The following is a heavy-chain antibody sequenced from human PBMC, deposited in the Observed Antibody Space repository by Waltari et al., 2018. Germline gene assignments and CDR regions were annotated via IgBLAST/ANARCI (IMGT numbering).Heavy chain of an antibody. V-gene: IGHV3-23*01. CDR1: GFPFSSYA. Sequence: EVQLLESGGGLVQPGGSLRLSCAASGFPFSSYAMSWVRQAPGKGLEWVPAISGSGGSTYHADSVKGRLTISRDKSKNTLYLQMNSLRAEDTAVYYCAKGSDSSSWYGNDYWGQGTLVTVSS. J-gene: IGHJ4*02. D-gene: IGHD6-13*01. CDR2: ISGSGGST. CDR3: AKGSDSSSWYGNDY.